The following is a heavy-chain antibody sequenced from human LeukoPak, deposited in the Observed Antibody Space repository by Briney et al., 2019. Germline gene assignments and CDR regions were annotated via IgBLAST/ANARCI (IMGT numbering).Heavy chain of an antibody. CDR1: GFTFSSYS. D-gene: IGHD3-10*01. J-gene: IGHJ6*02. Sequence: GGSLRLSCATSGFTFSSYSMNWVRQAPGKGLEWVSSISSSSSYIYYADSVKGRFTISRDNAKNSLYLQMNSLRAEDTAVYYCASNKVRGVIILGYYYGMDVWGQGTTVTVSS. V-gene: IGHV3-21*01. CDR3: ASNKVRGVIILGYYYGMDV. CDR2: ISSSSSYI.